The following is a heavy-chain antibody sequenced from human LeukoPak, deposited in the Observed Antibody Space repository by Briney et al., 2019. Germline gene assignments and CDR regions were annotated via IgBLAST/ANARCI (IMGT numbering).Heavy chain of an antibody. CDR1: GYTFTNYG. Sequence: ASVKVSCKTSGYTFTNYGITWVRQAPGQGLEWMGWISAYNGNTKYAQKLQGRLTMTTDTSTSTAYMELRSLRSDDTAVYYCAREGSGNYPFDYWDQGTLFTVSA. CDR3: AREGSGNYPFDY. CDR2: ISAYNGNT. D-gene: IGHD1-26*01. V-gene: IGHV1-18*01. J-gene: IGHJ4*02.